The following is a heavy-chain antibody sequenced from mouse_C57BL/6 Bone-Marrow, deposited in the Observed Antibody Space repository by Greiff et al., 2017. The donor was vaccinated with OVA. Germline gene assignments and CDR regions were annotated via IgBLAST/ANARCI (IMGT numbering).Heavy chain of an antibody. CDR2: IHPNSGST. V-gene: IGHV1-64*01. CDR1: GYTFTSYW. CDR3: ARGYDGYYVDY. D-gene: IGHD2-3*01. J-gene: IGHJ2*01. Sequence: QVQLQQSGAELVKPGASVKLSCKASGYTFTSYWMHWVKQRPGQGLEWIGMIHPNSGSTNYNEKFKSKATLTVDKSSSTAYMQLSSLTSEDSAVYYCARGYDGYYVDYWGQGTTLTVSS.